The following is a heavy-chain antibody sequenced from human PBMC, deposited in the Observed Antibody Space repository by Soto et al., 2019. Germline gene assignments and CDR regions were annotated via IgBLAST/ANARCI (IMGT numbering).Heavy chain of an antibody. CDR2: ITSDGDST. J-gene: IGHJ4*01. D-gene: IGHD2-15*01. Sequence: SLRFSGAVSGFTFPNDAMHWVRQAPGKGLEYVSGITSDGDSTWQADSVKDRFTISRDNSKNTLFLQMSSLRVEDTAIYFCVTGTKLLRYYFELWGPGTLVTVCS. V-gene: IGHV3-64D*06. CDR3: VTGTKLLRYYFEL. CDR1: GFTFPNDA.